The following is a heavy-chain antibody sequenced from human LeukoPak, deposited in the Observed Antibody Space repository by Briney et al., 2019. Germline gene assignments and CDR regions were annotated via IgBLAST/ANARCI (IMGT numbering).Heavy chain of an antibody. CDR3: TTVKRGWSYKPREYYYYYMDV. CDR1: GFTFSNAW. V-gene: IGHV3-15*01. Sequence: KSGGSLRLSCAASGFTFSNAWMSWVRQAPGKGLEWVGRIKSKTDGGTTDYAAPVKGSFTISRDDSKNTLYLQINSLKTEDTAVYYCTTVKRGWSYKPREYYYYYMDVWGKGTTVTVSS. J-gene: IGHJ6*03. D-gene: IGHD1-26*01. CDR2: IKSKTDGGTT.